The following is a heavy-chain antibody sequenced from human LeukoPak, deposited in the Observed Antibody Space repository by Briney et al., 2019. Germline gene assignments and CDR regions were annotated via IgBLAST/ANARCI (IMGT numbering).Heavy chain of an antibody. D-gene: IGHD6-13*01. Sequence: VASVKVSCKASGYTFSSYAISWVRQAPGQGLEWMGRIIPILGIANYAQKFQGRVTITGDKSTSTAYMELSSLTSDDTAVYYCARVYSSSWYNLLKPWRQATHLTVPS. V-gene: IGHV1-69*04. CDR1: GYTFSSYA. J-gene: IGHJ5*02. CDR3: ARVYSSSWYNLLKP. CDR2: IIPILGIA.